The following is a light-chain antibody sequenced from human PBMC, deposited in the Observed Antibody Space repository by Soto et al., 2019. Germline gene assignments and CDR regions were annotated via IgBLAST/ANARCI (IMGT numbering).Light chain of an antibody. J-gene: IGLJ1*01. V-gene: IGLV1-40*01. CDR2: GNN. CDR1: SXNIGAGHD. Sequence: QSALTQPPSVSGAPGQRVTLSCTGSSXNIGAGHDVHWYQQLPGSAPRLLMYGNNNRPSGVPDRISGSKSGTSASLAITGLQAEDEADYYCQSYDFSLSGYVFGTGTKVTVL. CDR3: QSYDFSLSGYV.